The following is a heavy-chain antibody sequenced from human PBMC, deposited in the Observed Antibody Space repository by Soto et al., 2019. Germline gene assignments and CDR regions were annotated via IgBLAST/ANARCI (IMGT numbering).Heavy chain of an antibody. CDR2: TYYSGST. CDR3: ARVVEMATTERFDP. V-gene: IGHV4-30-4*01. CDR1: GGSISSGDYY. D-gene: IGHD1-1*01. J-gene: IGHJ5*02. Sequence: PSETLSLTCTVSGGSISSGDYYWSWIRQPPGKGLEWIGYTYYSGSTYYNPSLKSRVTISVDTSKNQFSLKLSSVTAADTAVYYCARVVEMATTERFDPWGQGTLVTVSS.